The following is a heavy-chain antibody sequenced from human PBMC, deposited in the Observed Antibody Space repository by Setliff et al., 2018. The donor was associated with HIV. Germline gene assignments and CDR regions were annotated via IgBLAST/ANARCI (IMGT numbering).Heavy chain of an antibody. Sequence: GASVKVSCKASGGTFSSYGFSWVRQAPGQGLEWMGGIIPIFHTAYYAQKFQGRVTITADESTTTFYMEMSSLTSEDTAVYYWAREGGGGNWFDPWGQGTLVTVSS. J-gene: IGHJ5*02. D-gene: IGHD3-16*01. CDR2: IIPIFHTA. CDR1: GGTFSSYG. V-gene: IGHV1-69*13. CDR3: AREGGGGNWFDP.